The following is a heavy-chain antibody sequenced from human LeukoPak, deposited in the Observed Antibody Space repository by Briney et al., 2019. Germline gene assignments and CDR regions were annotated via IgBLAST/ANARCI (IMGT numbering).Heavy chain of an antibody. V-gene: IGHV3-21*01. CDR1: GFSLSSYS. J-gene: IGHJ6*02. Sequence: GSLRLSCAASGFSLSSYSMNWVRQAPGKGLEWVSSITISSNFIYYADSVKGRFTISRDNAKSSLFLQMNSLRAEDTAVYFCARDGHGDGFLTGYSYFGMDVWGQGTTVTVSS. D-gene: IGHD3-9*01. CDR2: ITISSNFI. CDR3: ARDGHGDGFLTGYSYFGMDV.